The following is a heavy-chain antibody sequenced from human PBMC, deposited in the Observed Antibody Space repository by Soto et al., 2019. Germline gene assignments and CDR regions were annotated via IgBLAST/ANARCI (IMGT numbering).Heavy chain of an antibody. CDR1: GGTFSSYA. CDR3: ARASDPGIAAAGTHYFDY. J-gene: IGHJ4*02. V-gene: IGHV1-69*06. CDR2: IIPIFGTA. D-gene: IGHD6-13*01. Sequence: ASVKVSCKASGGTFSSYAISWVRQAPGQGLEWMGGIIPIFGTANYAQKFQGRVTITADKSTSTAYMELSSLRSEDTDVYYCARASDPGIAAAGTHYFDYWGQGTLVTVSS.